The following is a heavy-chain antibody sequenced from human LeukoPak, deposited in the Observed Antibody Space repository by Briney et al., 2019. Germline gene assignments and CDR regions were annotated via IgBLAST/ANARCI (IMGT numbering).Heavy chain of an antibody. CDR3: TKSHDSSRTFLDY. V-gene: IGHV3-33*06. J-gene: IGHJ4*02. CDR2: IWYDGINK. D-gene: IGHD6-13*01. CDR1: GFTFSNYG. Sequence: TGGSLRLSCAASGFTFSNYGMHWVRQAPGKGLEWVAVIWYDGINKYYVDSVKGRFTISRDTSKNTLYLQMNSLRAEDTAVYYCTKSHDSSRTFLDYWGQGTLVTVSS.